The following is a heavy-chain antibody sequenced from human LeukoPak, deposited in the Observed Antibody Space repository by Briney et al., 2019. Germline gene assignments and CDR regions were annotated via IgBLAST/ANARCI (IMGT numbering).Heavy chain of an antibody. Sequence: ASVKVSCKASGYTFTNYAMNWVRQAPGQGLEWMGWINTKTGNPTYAQGFTGRFVFSLDTSVNTAYLQIRSLKAEDTSVYYCAKGGRYSNYPTYYYYYYMDVWGKGTTVTVSS. J-gene: IGHJ6*03. CDR2: INTKTGNP. CDR1: GYTFTNYA. V-gene: IGHV7-4-1*01. D-gene: IGHD4-11*01. CDR3: AKGGRYSNYPTYYYYYYMDV.